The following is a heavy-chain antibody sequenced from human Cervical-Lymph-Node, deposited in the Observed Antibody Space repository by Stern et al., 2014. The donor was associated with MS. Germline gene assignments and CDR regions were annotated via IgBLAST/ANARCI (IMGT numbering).Heavy chain of an antibody. J-gene: IGHJ4*02. V-gene: IGHV3-53*01. CDR1: GFTFSRDY. D-gene: IGHD1-1*01. CDR2: ITNVGST. CDR3: ARDTSAPERSDW. Sequence: EVQLVESGGGVIQPGGSLRLSCTASGFTFSRDYMTWVRQAPGKGLEWVSLITNVGSTFYTDSVQGRFTISRDYSKNTVYLHMTSLRAEDTAMYYCARDTSAPERSDWWGQGTLVTVSS.